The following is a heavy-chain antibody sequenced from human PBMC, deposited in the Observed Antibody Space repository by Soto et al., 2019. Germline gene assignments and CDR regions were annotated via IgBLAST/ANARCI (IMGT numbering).Heavy chain of an antibody. CDR1: AFTFSSYA. V-gene: IGHV3-23*01. J-gene: IGHJ3*02. CDR2: ISGSGGGGRT. Sequence: EVQLLESGGGLVQPGGSLRLSCAASAFTFSSYAMSWVRQAPGKGLEWVSAISGSGGGGRTYYADSVKGRFIISRDNSKNTLYLQMNTLRGEDRPVYDCAKAAFRGDPLLFDAFDNWGQGTMVTVSS. CDR3: AKAAFRGDPLLFDAFDN. D-gene: IGHD2-21*02.